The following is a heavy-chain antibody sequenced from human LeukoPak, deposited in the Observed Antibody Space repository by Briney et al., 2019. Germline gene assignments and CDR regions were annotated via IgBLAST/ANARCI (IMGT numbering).Heavy chain of an antibody. V-gene: IGHV4-39*01. D-gene: IGHD1-26*01. J-gene: IGHJ4*02. CDR3: ARHPSGSSFDY. CDR1: GGSIRSSSYY. CDR2: IHYTGST. Sequence: SETLSLTCSVSGGSIRSSSYYWGWIRQPPGKGLEWIGTIHYTGSTYYTPSLKSRVTVSVDTSNNQFSLKVSSVTAADTGVYYCARHPSGSSFDYWGQGTLVAVSS.